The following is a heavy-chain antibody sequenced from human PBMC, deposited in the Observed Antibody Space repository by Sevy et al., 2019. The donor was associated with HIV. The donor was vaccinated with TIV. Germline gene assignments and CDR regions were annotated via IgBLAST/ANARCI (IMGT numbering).Heavy chain of an antibody. V-gene: IGHV3-53*01. CDR1: GFTVSGNY. Sequence: GGSLRLSCAASGFTVSGNYMSWVRQAPGKGLEWVSVIYSDDSTSYADSVKGRFTISRDNSKNTLYLQMNNLRTEDTAMYYCASFLASDYWGQGTLVTVSS. CDR3: ASFLASDY. J-gene: IGHJ4*02. CDR2: IYSDDST.